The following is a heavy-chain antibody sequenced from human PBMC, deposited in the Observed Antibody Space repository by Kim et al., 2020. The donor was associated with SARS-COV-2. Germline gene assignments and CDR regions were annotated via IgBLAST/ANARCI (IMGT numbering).Heavy chain of an antibody. J-gene: IGHJ4*02. D-gene: IGHD3-10*01. CDR1: GFSCSNAC. Sequence: GGSLSLSCAASGFSCSNACMTWVRQAPGKGLDWVGRIKSKIDGGTTDYAAPVKGQFTISRDDSKNTLYLQMNSLKTEDTAVYYCSTLIGYYGSGSYYRSNDYWGQGTLVTVSS. CDR2: IKSKIDGGTT. CDR3: STLIGYYGSGSYYRSNDY. V-gene: IGHV3-15*01.